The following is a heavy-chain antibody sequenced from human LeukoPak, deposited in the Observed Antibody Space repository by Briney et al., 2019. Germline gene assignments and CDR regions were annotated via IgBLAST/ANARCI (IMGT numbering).Heavy chain of an antibody. CDR3: ARGALRYSDY. CDR2: ISSGRSTI. CDR1: GFTFSIYN. Sequence: GGSLRLSCAASGFTFSIYNMNWVRQAPGKGLEWVSYISSGRSTIYYAASVKGRFTISRDNAKNSLYLQMNSLRDEDTAVYYCARGALRYSDYWGQGTLVTVSS. D-gene: IGHD3-9*01. V-gene: IGHV3-48*02. J-gene: IGHJ4*02.